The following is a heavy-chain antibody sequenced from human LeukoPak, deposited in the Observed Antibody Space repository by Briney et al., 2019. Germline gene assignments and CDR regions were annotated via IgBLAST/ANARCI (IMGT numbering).Heavy chain of an antibody. CDR2: IKQDGSEK. CDR3: ARDDRYSSSWSQGYFDL. CDR1: GFTFSSYW. V-gene: IGHV3-7*01. Sequence: PGGSLRLSCAASGFTFSSYWMSWVRQAPGKGLEWVANIKQDGSEKYYVDSVKVRFTISRDNAKNSLYLQMNSLRAEDTAVYYCARDDRYSSSWSQGYFDLWGRGTLVTVSS. J-gene: IGHJ2*01. D-gene: IGHD6-13*01.